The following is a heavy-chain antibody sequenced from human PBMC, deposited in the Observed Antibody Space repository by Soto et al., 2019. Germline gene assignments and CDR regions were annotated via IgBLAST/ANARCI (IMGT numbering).Heavy chain of an antibody. D-gene: IGHD3-10*01. CDR3: VRDPSYYCSGSYYYFTQ. Sequence: EVQLVESGGGLVKPGESLRLSCAASGFTFSTSSMNWVRQTPEKGLEWVSSISGTSDYIDYADSVKGRFTISRDNAENSFSLQMNSLRVEDTAVYYCVRDPSYYCSGSYYYFTQWGQGVLVTVSS. V-gene: IGHV3-21*02. CDR1: GFTFSTSS. CDR2: ISGTSDYI. J-gene: IGHJ4*02.